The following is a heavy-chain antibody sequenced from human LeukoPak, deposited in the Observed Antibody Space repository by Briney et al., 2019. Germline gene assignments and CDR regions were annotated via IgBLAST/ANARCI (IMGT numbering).Heavy chain of an antibody. V-gene: IGHV4-34*01. CDR2: INHSGST. D-gene: IGHD6-19*01. Sequence: PSETLSLTCAVYGGSFSGYYWSWIRLPPGKGLEWIGEINHSGSTNYNPSLKSRVTISVDTSKNQFSLKLSSVTAADTAVYYCARGSQQWLVRGFDYWGQGTLVTVSS. CDR3: ARGSQQWLVRGFDY. J-gene: IGHJ4*02. CDR1: GGSFSGYY.